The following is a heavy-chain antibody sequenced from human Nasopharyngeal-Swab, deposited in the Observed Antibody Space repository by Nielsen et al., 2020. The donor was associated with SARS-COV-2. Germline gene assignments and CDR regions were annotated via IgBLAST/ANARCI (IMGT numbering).Heavy chain of an antibody. CDR1: GYSFTNYW. CDR3: ARVPKWLQFGRGWFDP. Sequence: GGSLRLSCKGSGYSFTNYWIGWMRQMPGKGLEWMGIIYLGDSDTRYSPSFQGQVTISADKSISTAYLQWSSLKASDTAMYYCARVPKWLQFGRGWFDPWGQGTLVTVSS. J-gene: IGHJ5*02. V-gene: IGHV5-51*01. CDR2: IYLGDSDT. D-gene: IGHD5-24*01.